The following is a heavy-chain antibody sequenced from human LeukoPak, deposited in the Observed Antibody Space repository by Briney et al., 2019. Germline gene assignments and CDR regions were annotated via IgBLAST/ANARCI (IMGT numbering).Heavy chain of an antibody. D-gene: IGHD1-26*01. Sequence: SQTLSLTCTVSGGSISSGGYYWSWIRQPPGKGLEWIGYIYHSGSTYYNPSLKSRVTIELDTSKRQFSLKLTSVTAADTAIYYCARVAGNCFDYWGQGTLVTVSS. CDR1: GGSISSGGYY. V-gene: IGHV4-30-2*05. CDR3: ARVAGNCFDY. CDR2: IYHSGST. J-gene: IGHJ4*02.